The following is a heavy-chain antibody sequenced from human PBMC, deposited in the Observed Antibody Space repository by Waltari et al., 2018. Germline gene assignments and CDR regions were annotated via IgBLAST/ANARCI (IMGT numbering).Heavy chain of an antibody. J-gene: IGHJ3*02. CDR1: GYTFTYRY. Sequence: QMQLVQSGAEVKKTGSSVKVSCKASGYTFTYRYLHWVRQAPGQALEWMGWITPFNGNTNYAQKFQDRVTITRDRSMSTAYMELSSLRSEDTAMYYCVSLSSSWRDAFDIWGQGTMVTVSS. D-gene: IGHD6-13*01. CDR3: VSLSSSWRDAFDI. CDR2: ITPFNGNT. V-gene: IGHV1-45*02.